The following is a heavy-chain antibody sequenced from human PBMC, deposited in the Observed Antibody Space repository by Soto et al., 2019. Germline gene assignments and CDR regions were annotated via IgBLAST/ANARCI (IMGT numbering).Heavy chain of an antibody. V-gene: IGHV4-59*01. J-gene: IGHJ5*02. D-gene: IGHD2-15*01. CDR2: IFYSGST. Sequence: QVQLQESGPGLVKPSETLSLTCTVSGDSITSYYWSWFRQPPGEGLEWIGYIFYSGSTNYNPSLKRRAPSSADTPKNQISRELSSVTAADTAVYYCARDPYIGNGGWFHPWGQGTLVTVSS. CDR3: ARDPYIGNGGWFHP. CDR1: GDSITSYY.